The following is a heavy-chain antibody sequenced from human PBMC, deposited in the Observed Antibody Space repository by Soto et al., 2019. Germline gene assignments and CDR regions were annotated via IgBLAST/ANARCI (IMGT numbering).Heavy chain of an antibody. D-gene: IGHD3-22*01. CDR2: ISSSSSYT. CDR3: ARWAPPYDSSGYYAY. V-gene: IGHV3-11*06. J-gene: IGHJ4*02. Sequence: GVLRLSCAASGFTFSDYYMSWILQAPGKGLEWVSYISSSSSYTNYADSVKGRFTISRDNAKNSLYLQMNSLRAEDTAVYYCARWAPPYDSSGYYAYWGQGTLVTVSS. CDR1: GFTFSDYY.